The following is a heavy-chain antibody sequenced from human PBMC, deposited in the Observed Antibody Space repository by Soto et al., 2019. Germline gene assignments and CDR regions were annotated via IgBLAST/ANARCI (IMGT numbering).Heavy chain of an antibody. Sequence: PSETLSLTCAVYGGSFSGYYWSWIRQPPGKGLEWIGEINHSGSTNYNPSLKSRVTISVDTSKNQFSLKLSSVTAADTAVYYCARGMKKVVPVDYWGQATLVTVSS. V-gene: IGHV4-34*01. J-gene: IGHJ4*02. D-gene: IGHD2-2*01. CDR3: ARGMKKVVPVDY. CDR1: GGSFSGYY. CDR2: INHSGST.